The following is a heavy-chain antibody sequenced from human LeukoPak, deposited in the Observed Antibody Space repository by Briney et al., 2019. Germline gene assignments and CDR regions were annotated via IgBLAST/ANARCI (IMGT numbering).Heavy chain of an antibody. D-gene: IGHD1-26*01. CDR1: GFTFRTYG. Sequence: GDSLKLSCAASGFTFRTYGMHWVRQAPGKGLEWVAFIRYDGSNKYYADSVKGRFTISRDNSKNTLYLQMNSLRAEDTAVYYCAKGDSGSYPNWFDPWGQGTLVTVSS. CDR3: AKGDSGSYPNWFDP. CDR2: IRYDGSNK. J-gene: IGHJ5*02. V-gene: IGHV3-30*02.